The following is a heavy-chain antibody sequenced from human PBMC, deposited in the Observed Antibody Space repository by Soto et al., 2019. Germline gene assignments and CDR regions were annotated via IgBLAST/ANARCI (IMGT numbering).Heavy chain of an antibody. Sequence: PGGSLRLSCEASGFTFETTALSWVRQAPGKGLEWVATISGNGLSKYYADSMKSRFTISRDNSRNTLYLQMNSLRAEDTAIYYCARAGSVNEYMWETPFWGQGTPVTVSS. CDR3: ARAGSVNEYMWETPF. J-gene: IGHJ4*02. V-gene: IGHV3-23*01. D-gene: IGHD1-26*01. CDR2: ISGNGLSK. CDR1: GFTFETTA.